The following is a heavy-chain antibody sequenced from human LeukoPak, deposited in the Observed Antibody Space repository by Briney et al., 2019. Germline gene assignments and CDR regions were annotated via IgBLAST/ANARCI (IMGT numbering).Heavy chain of an antibody. Sequence: GGSLRLSCAASGFIFSSHSMNWVRQAPGKGLEWVANIKQDGSEKHYVDSVKGRFTISRDNAKNSLYLQMNSLRAEDTAVYYCARDSGSSRYYYYGLDVWGQGTTVTVSS. CDR1: GFIFSSHS. V-gene: IGHV3-7*01. CDR2: IKQDGSEK. J-gene: IGHJ6*02. CDR3: ARDSGSSRYYYYGLDV. D-gene: IGHD3-22*01.